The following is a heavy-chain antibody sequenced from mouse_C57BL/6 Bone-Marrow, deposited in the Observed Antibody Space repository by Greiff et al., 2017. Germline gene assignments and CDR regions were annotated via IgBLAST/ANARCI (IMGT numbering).Heavy chain of an antibody. V-gene: IGHV1-74*01. CDR2: IHPSDSDT. Sequence: QVQLQQPGAELVKPGASVKVSCKASGYTFTSYWMHWVKQRPGQGLEWIGRIHPSDSDTNYNQKFKGKATLTVDKSSSATYMQISCLTSEGSAVYDCAIPYYGSSWAMDYWGQGTSVTVSS. CDR1: GYTFTSYW. CDR3: AIPYYGSSWAMDY. D-gene: IGHD1-1*01. J-gene: IGHJ4*01.